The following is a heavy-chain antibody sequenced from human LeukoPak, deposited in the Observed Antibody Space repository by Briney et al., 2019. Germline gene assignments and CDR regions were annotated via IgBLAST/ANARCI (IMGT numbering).Heavy chain of an antibody. CDR3: AKDLGGYRYGYVY. V-gene: IGHV3-33*06. CDR1: GFTFSSYG. D-gene: IGHD5-18*01. Sequence: VHPGRSLRLSCAASGFTFSSYGMHWVRQPPGKGLEWVADIWYDGSNKYYADCVKGRFTISRDNSKHTLYLQMNSMRAEDTAVYYCAKDLGGYRYGYVYWGQGTLVTVSS. J-gene: IGHJ4*02. CDR2: IWYDGSNK.